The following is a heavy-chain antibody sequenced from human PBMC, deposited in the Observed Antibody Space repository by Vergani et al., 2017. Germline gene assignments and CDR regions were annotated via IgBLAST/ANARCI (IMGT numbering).Heavy chain of an antibody. D-gene: IGHD3-3*01. CDR1: GFTFSSYS. CDR3: AVELKYYDFCSTREKAFDV. V-gene: IGHV3-21*01. CDR2: ISISSSYI. Sequence: EVQLLESGGGLVQPGGSLRLSCAASGFTFSSYSMNWVRQAPGKGLEWVSSISISSSYIYYADSVKGRFTISRDNANNSLYLQINSLSAEDPAVYYCAVELKYYDFCSTREKAFDVWGQGTMVTVSS. J-gene: IGHJ3*01.